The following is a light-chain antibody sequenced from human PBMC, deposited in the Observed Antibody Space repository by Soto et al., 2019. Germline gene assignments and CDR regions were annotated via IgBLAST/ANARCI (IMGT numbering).Light chain of an antibody. CDR3: QHRWKWPIT. CDR1: QSVNNY. J-gene: IGKJ5*01. V-gene: IGKV3-11*01. CDR2: DAS. Sequence: EIVLTQSPATLSLSPGERASLSCRASQSVNNYLAWYQQKPGQAPRLLIYDASNRATGIPARFSGSGSGTDFTLTTSSLEPEDFAVYYCQHRWKWPITFGQGSRLEIK.